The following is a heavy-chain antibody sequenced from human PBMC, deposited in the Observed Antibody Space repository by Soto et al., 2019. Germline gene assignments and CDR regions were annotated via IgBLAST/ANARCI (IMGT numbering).Heavy chain of an antibody. D-gene: IGHD4-17*01. J-gene: IGHJ3*01. CDR3: ATLTTVTSWLFLNV. CDR2: IFYSGGT. CDR1: GGSITSYY. Sequence: SSETLSLTCTVSGGSITSYYWIWIRQPPGKGLEWIGYIFYSGGTDYNPSLKSRATISIDTSKTQFSLRLTSVTAADTAVYYCATLTTVTSWLFLNVWGQGTMVTVSS. V-gene: IGHV4-59*08.